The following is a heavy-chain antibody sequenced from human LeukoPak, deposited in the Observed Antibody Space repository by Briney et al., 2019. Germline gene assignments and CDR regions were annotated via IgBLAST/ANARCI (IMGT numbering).Heavy chain of an antibody. CDR2: ISGSGGST. D-gene: IGHD3-10*01. CDR3: ARYDGGSGPFDY. CDR1: GFTFSNAW. V-gene: IGHV3-23*01. J-gene: IGHJ4*02. Sequence: GGSLRLSCAASGFTFSNAWMSWVRQAPGKGLEWVSAISGSGGSTYYADSVKGRFTVSRDNSKNTLYLQMNSLRAEDTAVYYCARYDGGSGPFDYWGQGTLVTVSS.